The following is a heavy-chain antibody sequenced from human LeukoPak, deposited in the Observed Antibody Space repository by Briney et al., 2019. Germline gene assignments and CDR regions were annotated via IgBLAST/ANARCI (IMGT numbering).Heavy chain of an antibody. CDR2: FNPSGGST. CDR3: ARGYFSSISWSLFDY. Sequence: ASVKVSCKASGYTFTSYYMHWVRQAPGQGLEWMGIFNPSGGSTSYAQKFQGRVTMTRDTSTSTVYMELSSLRSEDTAVYYCARGYFSSISWSLFDYWGQGILVTGSS. J-gene: IGHJ4*02. V-gene: IGHV1-46*03. D-gene: IGHD2-2*01. CDR1: GYTFTSYY.